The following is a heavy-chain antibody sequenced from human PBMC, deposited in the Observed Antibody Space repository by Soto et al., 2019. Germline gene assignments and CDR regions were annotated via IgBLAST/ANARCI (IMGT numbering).Heavy chain of an antibody. J-gene: IGHJ4*02. V-gene: IGHV1-18*01. CDR3: VRDLDGAGSYYTDH. CDR2: ISPYNGNT. D-gene: IGHD3-10*01. CDR1: GYIFIAYG. Sequence: ASVKVSCKASGYIFIAYGISWVRQAPGQGLEWMGRISPYNGNTNYAQNLQGRVTMTTDTSTTTAYMELRSLRSDDTAVYYCVRDLDGAGSYYTDHWGQ.